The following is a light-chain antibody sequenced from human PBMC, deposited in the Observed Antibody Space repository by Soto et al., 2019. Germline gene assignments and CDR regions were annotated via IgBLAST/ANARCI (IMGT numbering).Light chain of an antibody. CDR1: QSISSY. J-gene: IGKJ3*01. V-gene: IGKV1-39*01. Sequence: DIQMTQSPSSLSASVGDRVTITCRASQSISSYLNWYQQKPGKAPKLLIYAASSLQSGVPSRFSGSGSGTDFTFTISSLQPEDIGTYYCQQYHSLPFTFGPGTKVDIK. CDR3: QQYHSLPFT. CDR2: AAS.